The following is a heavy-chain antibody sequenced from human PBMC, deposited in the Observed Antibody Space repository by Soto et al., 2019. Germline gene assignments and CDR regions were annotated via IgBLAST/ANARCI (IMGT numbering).Heavy chain of an antibody. D-gene: IGHD5-12*01. Sequence: GASVKASCKTSGGTFSSYAISWVRQAPGQGLEWMGGIVPIVDTSTYAQKFQGRVTITADESTSTVYMELSSLRSDDTAVYYCVRVVAIPGYPDNWGQGTLVTVSS. J-gene: IGHJ4*02. CDR3: VRVVAIPGYPDN. V-gene: IGHV1-69*13. CDR1: GGTFSSYA. CDR2: IVPIVDTS.